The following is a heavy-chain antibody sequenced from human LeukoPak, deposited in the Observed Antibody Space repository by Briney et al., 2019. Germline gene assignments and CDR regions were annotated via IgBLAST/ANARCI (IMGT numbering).Heavy chain of an antibody. V-gene: IGHV3-66*01. CDR3: ARSYYYDSSGYTD. Sequence: PGGSLRLSCAASGFTFSSYAMSWVRQAPGKGLEWVSVIYSGGSTYYADSVKGRFTISRDNSKNTLYLQMNSLRAEDTAVYYCARSYYYDSSGYTDWGQGTLVTVSS. J-gene: IGHJ4*02. D-gene: IGHD3-22*01. CDR2: IYSGGST. CDR1: GFTFSSYA.